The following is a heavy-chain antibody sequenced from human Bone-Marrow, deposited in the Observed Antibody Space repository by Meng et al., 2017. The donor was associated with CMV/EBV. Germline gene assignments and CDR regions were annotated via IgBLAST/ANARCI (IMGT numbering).Heavy chain of an antibody. CDR1: GGTFSSYA. CDR2: ISAYNGNT. Sequence: ASVKVSCKASGGTFSSYAISWVRQAPGQGLEWMGWISAYNGNTNYAQKLQGRVTMTTDTSTSTAYMELRSLRSDDTAVYYCARGFSRPTYNSSYGYLGMDVWGQETTVTVSS. CDR3: ARGFSRPTYNSSYGYLGMDV. J-gene: IGHJ6*02. D-gene: IGHD1-7*01. V-gene: IGHV1-18*01.